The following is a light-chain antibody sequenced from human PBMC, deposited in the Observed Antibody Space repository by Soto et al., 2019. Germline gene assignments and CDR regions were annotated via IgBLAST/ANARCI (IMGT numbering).Light chain of an antibody. CDR3: GTWDSNLDNGVV. V-gene: IGLV1-51*01. CDR1: SSTIGNNY. J-gene: IGLJ2*01. Sequence: QSALTQPPSVSAAPGQRVTIFCSGSSSTIGNNYVSWYQQLPGTAPILLIYDNYYRPSGIPDRFSGSKSGTSATLVITGVQTGDEADYLCGTWDSNLDNGVVFGGGTKLTVL. CDR2: DNY.